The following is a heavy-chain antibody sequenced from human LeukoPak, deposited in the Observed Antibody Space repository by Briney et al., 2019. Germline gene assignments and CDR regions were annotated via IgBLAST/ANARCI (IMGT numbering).Heavy chain of an antibody. CDR2: INHSGST. D-gene: IGHD2-8*01. V-gene: IGHV4-34*01. J-gene: IGHJ6*02. CDR1: GGSFSGYY. Sequence: SETLSLTCAVYGGSFSGYYWSWIRQPPGKGLEWIGEINHSGSTNYNPSLKSRVTISVDTSKNQFSVSLSSVTAADTAVYYCARVSIVLIPTPIRDQYDYYYGMDVWGHGTTVTVSS. CDR3: ARVSIVLIPTPIRDQYDYYYGMDV.